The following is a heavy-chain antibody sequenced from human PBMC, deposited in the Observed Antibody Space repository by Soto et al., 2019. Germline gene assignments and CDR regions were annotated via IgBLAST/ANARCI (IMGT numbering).Heavy chain of an antibody. CDR3: AGLRASIAAAGTVDY. CDR1: GFTFSSYS. CDR2: ISSSSSTI. J-gene: IGHJ4*02. V-gene: IGHV3-48*02. Sequence: EVQLVESGGGLVQPGGSLRLSCAASGFTFSSYSMNWVRQAPGKGLEWVSYISSSSSTIYYADSVKGRFTISRDNAKNSLYLQMNSLRDEDTAGYYCAGLRASIAAAGTVDYWGQGTLVTVSS. D-gene: IGHD6-13*01.